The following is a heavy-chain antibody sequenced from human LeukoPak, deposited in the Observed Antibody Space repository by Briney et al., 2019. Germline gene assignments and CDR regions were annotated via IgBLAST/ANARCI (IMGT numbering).Heavy chain of an antibody. CDR3: MRGATDTTRWFDP. D-gene: IGHD1-7*01. CDR1: GFTFSSYY. V-gene: IGHV3-21*01. CDR2: ISTSSSYI. J-gene: IGHJ5*02. Sequence: PGGSLRLSCAASGFTFSSYYMNWVRQAPGKGLEWVSCISTSSSYIYYADSLKGRFTISRDNAKNSLYLQMNGLRAEDTAAYYCMRGATDTTRWFDPWGQGTLVTVSS.